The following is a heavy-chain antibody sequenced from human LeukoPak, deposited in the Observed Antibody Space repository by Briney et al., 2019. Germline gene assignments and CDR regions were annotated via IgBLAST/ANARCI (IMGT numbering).Heavy chain of an antibody. CDR2: IFYSGTT. CDR3: ATHSSYVSPFLS. CDR1: GGSISISSYY. Sequence: SETLSLTCSVSGGSISISSYYWGWIRQPPGKGLEWIGSIFYSGTTFYNPSLESRVTISVDTSKNQFSLKLSSVTAADTAMYYCATHSSYVSPFLSWRGGRLVTVSP. V-gene: IGHV4-39*01. J-gene: IGHJ5*02. D-gene: IGHD2/OR15-2a*01.